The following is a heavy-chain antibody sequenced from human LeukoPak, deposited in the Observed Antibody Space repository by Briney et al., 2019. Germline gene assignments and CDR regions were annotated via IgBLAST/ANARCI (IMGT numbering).Heavy chain of an antibody. CDR3: ARVGRGDNYYYNIDV. J-gene: IGHJ6*03. CDR1: GGSINVGGTY. Sequence: PSQTLSLTCTVSGGSINVGGTYWSWIRQHPGKGLEWIGYIYHRGYIYYNPSLESRFIVSLDASENQFSLTINSVTAADTAVYFCARVGRGDNYYYNIDVWGRGTTVTVSS. CDR2: IYHRGYI. D-gene: IGHD3-10*01. V-gene: IGHV4-31*03.